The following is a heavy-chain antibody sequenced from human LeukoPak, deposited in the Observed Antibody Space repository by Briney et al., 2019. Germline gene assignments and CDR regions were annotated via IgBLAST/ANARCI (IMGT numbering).Heavy chain of an antibody. CDR1: GFTFSSYS. J-gene: IGHJ4*02. CDR3: ERDSFHPGVVPAAMDDY. D-gene: IGHD2-2*01. V-gene: IGHV3-48*04. CDR2: ISSSSSTI. Sequence: GGSLRLSCAASGFTFSSYSMNWVRQAPEKGLEWVSYISSSSSTIYYADSVKGRFTISRDNAENSLYLQMNSLRAEDTAVYYCERDSFHPGVVPAAMDDYWGQGTLVTVSS.